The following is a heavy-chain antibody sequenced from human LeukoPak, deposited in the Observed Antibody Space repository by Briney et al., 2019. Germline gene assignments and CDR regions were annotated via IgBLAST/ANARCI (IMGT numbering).Heavy chain of an antibody. CDR2: IYYSGGT. V-gene: IGHV4-59*01. Sequence: PSETLSLTCTVSGGSINYYYWMWIRQPPGKGLEWIGYIYYSGGTHYNPSLKSRVTMLVDTSKNQFSLKLTAVTAADTAVYYCAKPGGGNYFTHNYFHPWGQGTLVAVSS. CDR1: GGSINYYY. J-gene: IGHJ5*02. D-gene: IGHD1-26*01. CDR3: AKPGGGNYFTHNYFHP.